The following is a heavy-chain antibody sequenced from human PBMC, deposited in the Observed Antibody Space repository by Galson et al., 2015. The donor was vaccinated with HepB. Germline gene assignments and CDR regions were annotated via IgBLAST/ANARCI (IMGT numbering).Heavy chain of an antibody. D-gene: IGHD6-19*01. V-gene: IGHV3-23*01. J-gene: IGHJ4*02. CDR2: ISGSGGST. CDR3: AKGRGLVPGGAYFDC. CDR1: GFTFSSYA. Sequence: SLRLSCAASGFTFSSYAMSWVRQAPGKGLEWVSAISGSGGSTYYADSVKGRFTISRDNSKNTLYLQMNSLRAEDTAVYFCAKGRGLVPGGAYFDCWGQGTLVTVSS.